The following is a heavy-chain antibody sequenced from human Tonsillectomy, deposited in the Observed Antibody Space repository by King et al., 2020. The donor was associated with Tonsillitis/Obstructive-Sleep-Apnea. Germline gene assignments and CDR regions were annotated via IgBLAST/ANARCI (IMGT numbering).Heavy chain of an antibody. CDR1: VYNFTTYC. J-gene: IGHJ4*02. V-gene: IGHV1-46*01. Sequence: QLVQSGAEVKKPGASVKVSCKASVYNFTTYCIHWVRQAPGQGLEWMGMINPSGGGTSYAQKFQGRVTMTRGTSTSAVYMELSSLRSEDTAVYYCARTGPYSFSSRFDYWGQGTLVTVSS. CDR3: ARTGPYSFSSRFDY. D-gene: IGHD6-6*01. CDR2: INPSGGGT.